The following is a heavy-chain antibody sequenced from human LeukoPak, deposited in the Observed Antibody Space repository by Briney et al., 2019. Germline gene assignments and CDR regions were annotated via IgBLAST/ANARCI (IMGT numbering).Heavy chain of an antibody. D-gene: IGHD6-19*01. J-gene: IGHJ4*02. CDR3: ARLTIAVADDYFDY. Sequence: SETLSLTCTVSGGSISSGGYYWSWIRQPAGKGLEWIGRIYTSGSTNYNPSLKSRVTISVDTSKNQFSLKLSSVTAADTAVYYCARLTIAVADDYFDYWGQGTLVTVSS. CDR2: IYTSGST. V-gene: IGHV4-61*02. CDR1: GGSISSGGYY.